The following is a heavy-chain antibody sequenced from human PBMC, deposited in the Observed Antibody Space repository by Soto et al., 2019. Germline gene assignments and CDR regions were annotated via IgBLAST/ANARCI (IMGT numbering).Heavy chain of an antibody. D-gene: IGHD6-19*01. V-gene: IGHV1-69*13. Sequence: ASVKVSCKASGGTFSSYAISWVRQAPGQGLEWMGGIIPIFGTANYAQKFQGRVTITADESTSTAYMELSSLRSEDTAVYYCARDREWLTTGGYYFDYWGQGTLVTVSS. J-gene: IGHJ4*02. CDR3: ARDREWLTTGGYYFDY. CDR1: GGTFSSYA. CDR2: IIPIFGTA.